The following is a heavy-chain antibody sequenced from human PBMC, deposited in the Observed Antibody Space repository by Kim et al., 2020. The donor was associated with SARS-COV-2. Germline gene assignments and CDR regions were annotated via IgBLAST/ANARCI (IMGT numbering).Heavy chain of an antibody. J-gene: IGHJ4*02. D-gene: IGHD6-19*01. Sequence: ADSLKGRFHIAGDNAKQPLYLQLSSLRAEDTAVYYCARTRDSGWSYFDYWGQGTLVTVSS. V-gene: IGHV3-11*04. CDR3: ARTRDSGWSYFDY.